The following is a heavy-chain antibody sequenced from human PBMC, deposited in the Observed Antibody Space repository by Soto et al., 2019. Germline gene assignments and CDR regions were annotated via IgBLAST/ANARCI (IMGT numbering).Heavy chain of an antibody. D-gene: IGHD3-10*01. V-gene: IGHV3-48*02. J-gene: IGHJ6*02. CDR3: AREQNYYGSGSYYYGMDV. CDR1: GFTFSSYS. CDR2: ISSSSSTI. Sequence: GGSLRLSCAASGFTFSSYSMNWVRQAPGKGLEWVSYISSSSSTIYYADSVKGRFTISRDNAKNPLYLQMNSLRDEDTAVYYCAREQNYYGSGSYYYGMDVWGQGTTVTVSS.